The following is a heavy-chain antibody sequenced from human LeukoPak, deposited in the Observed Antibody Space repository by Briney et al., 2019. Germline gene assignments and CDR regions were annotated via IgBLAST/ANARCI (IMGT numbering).Heavy chain of an antibody. CDR1: GGSISSGSYY. CDR3: AASYFDGFDI. J-gene: IGHJ3*02. Sequence: SQTLSLTCTVSGGSISSGSYYWSWIRQPAGKGLEWIGRIYTSGSTNYNPSLKSRVTISVDTSKNQFSLKLSSVTAADRAVYYCAASYFDGFDIWGQGTVVTVSS. V-gene: IGHV4-61*02. D-gene: IGHD3-10*01. CDR2: IYTSGST.